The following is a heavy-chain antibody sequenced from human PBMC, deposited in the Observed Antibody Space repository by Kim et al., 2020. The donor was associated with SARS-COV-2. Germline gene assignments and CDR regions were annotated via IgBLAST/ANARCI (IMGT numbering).Heavy chain of an antibody. CDR3: ARDLSWILFDF. CDR2: T. Sequence: TNYAELVNCRFTVSRDNAKNTLYLEMNNLRVDDTAIYYCARDLSWILFDFWGQGALVTVSS. V-gene: IGHV3-74*01. D-gene: IGHD1-1*01. J-gene: IGHJ4*02.